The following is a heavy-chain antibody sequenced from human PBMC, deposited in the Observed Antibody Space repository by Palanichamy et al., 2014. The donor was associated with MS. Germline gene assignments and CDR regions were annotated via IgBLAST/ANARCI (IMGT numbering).Heavy chain of an antibody. V-gene: IGHV4-61*01. Sequence: QVQLQESGPGLVKPSETLSLTCTVSVGSVNSDSYFWTWIRQPPGKGLEWIGYINYRGSTTYNPSLRSRVTISLDTSKNQFSLELTSVTAADTALYYCAREAHYFGSGPLDSWGQGTLVTVSS. CDR2: INYRGST. CDR1: VGSVNSDSYF. J-gene: IGHJ4*02. D-gene: IGHD3-10*01. CDR3: AREAHYFGSGPLDS.